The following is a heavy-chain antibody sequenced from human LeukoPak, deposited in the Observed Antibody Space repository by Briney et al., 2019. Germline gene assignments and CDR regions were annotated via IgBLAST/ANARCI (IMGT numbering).Heavy chain of an antibody. J-gene: IGHJ5*02. CDR2: INHSGST. CDR3: ARFGYCSGGSCYPWFDP. D-gene: IGHD2-15*01. Sequence: SETLSLTCAVYGGSFSGYYWSWIRQPPGKGLEWIGEINHSGSTNYNPSLKSRVTISVDTSKNQFSLKLSSVTAADTAVYYCARFGYCSGGSCYPWFDPWGQGTLVTVSS. V-gene: IGHV4-34*01. CDR1: GGSFSGYY.